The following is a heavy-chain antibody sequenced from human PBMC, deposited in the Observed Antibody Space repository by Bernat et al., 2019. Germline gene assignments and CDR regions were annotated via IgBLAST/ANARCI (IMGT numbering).Heavy chain of an antibody. CDR2: FDPEDGET. J-gene: IGHJ6*02. CDR1: GYTLTELS. V-gene: IGHV1-24*01. CDR3: ATGYYVSSGYYYGMDV. Sequence: QVQLVQSGAEVKKPGASVKVSCKVSGYTLTELSMHWVRQAPGKGLEWMGGFDPEDGETIYAQKFQGRVTRTEDTSTDTAYMELSSLRSEDTAVYYCATGYYVSSGYYYGMDVWGQGTTVTVSS. D-gene: IGHD3-22*01.